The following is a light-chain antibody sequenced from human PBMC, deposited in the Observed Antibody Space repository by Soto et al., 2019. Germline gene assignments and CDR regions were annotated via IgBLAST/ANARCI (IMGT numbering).Light chain of an antibody. V-gene: IGLV2-14*03. CDR3: TSYTTADTWV. CDR1: GSDVGRYNF. Sequence: QSVLTQPASVSGSPGQSIAISCTGTGSDVGRYNFVSWYQHHPGKAPKLIVYDVSNRPSGISNRFSGSKSGNTASRTISGLQAEDEADYYCTSYTTADTWVFGGGTKLTVL. CDR2: DVS. J-gene: IGLJ3*02.